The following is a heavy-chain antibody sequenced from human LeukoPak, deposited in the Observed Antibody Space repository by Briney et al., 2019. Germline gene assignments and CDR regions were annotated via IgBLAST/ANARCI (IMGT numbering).Heavy chain of an antibody. CDR1: GFTFTGYY. CDR2: INLNSGGT. J-gene: IGHJ4*02. V-gene: IGHV1-2*04. CDR3: ARDGATVATPFFDY. Sequence: ASVKVSCKASGFTFTGYYMHWVRQAPGQGLEWMGWINLNSGGTNYAQNFQGWVTMTRDTSISTAYMELSRLRYDDTAVYYCARDGATVATPFFDYWGQGTLITVPS. D-gene: IGHD4-17*01.